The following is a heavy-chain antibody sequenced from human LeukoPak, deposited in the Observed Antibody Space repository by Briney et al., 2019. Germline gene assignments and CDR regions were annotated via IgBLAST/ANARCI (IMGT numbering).Heavy chain of an antibody. CDR3: GAGSGPGYYYGLDD. D-gene: IGHD6-19*01. CDR1: GLSFSSFA. Sequence: GGSLRLSCSASGLSFSSFAMYWVRQAPGKGLDYVSAIRSYGESAYYGDSVKGRFTLSRDNSKSTLYLQMSSLRAEDTAVYYCGAGSGPGYYYGLDDWGQGTTVTVSS. J-gene: IGHJ6*02. CDR2: IRSYGESA. V-gene: IGHV3-64D*09.